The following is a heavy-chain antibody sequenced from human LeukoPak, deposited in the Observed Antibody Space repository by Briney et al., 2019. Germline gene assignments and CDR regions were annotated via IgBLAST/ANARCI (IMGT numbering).Heavy chain of an antibody. Sequence: GGSLRLSCAASGFTLSSYSMNWVRQAPGKGLEWVSSISSSSRYIYYADSVKGRFTISRDNAKNSLYLQMNSLRAEDTAVYYCARAVSSGYDFAYYYYYGMDVWGKGTTVTVSS. CDR3: ARAVSSGYDFAYYYYYGMDV. CDR1: GFTLSSYS. V-gene: IGHV3-21*01. D-gene: IGHD5-12*01. J-gene: IGHJ6*04. CDR2: ISSSSRYI.